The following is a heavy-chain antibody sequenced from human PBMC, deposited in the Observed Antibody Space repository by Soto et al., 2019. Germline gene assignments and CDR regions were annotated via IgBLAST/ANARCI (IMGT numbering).Heavy chain of an antibody. CDR3: ARERTYYYGPVGMDF. Sequence: PGGSLRLSCAASGLTLSSNSMNWVRQAPGKGLEWVSYISYTSSTIYYADSVKGRFTISRDNAKNSLYLQMSSLRVEDTAVYYCARERTYYYGPVGMDFWGQGTTVTVSS. D-gene: IGHD3-10*01. J-gene: IGHJ6*02. V-gene: IGHV3-48*01. CDR1: GLTLSSNS. CDR2: ISYTSSTI.